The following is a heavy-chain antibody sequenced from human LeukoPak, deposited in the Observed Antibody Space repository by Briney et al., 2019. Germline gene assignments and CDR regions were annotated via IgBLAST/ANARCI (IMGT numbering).Heavy chain of an antibody. V-gene: IGHV4-59*01. CDR3: ARAPRDYYDSSGYNFDY. CDR1: GGSISSYY. J-gene: IGHJ4*02. CDR2: IYYSGST. Sequence: SETLSLTCTVSGGSISSYYWSWIRQPPGKGLEWIGYIYYSGSTNYNPSLKSRVTTSVDTSKNQFSLKLSSVTAADTAVYYCARAPRDYYDSSGYNFDYWGQGTLVTVSS. D-gene: IGHD3-22*01.